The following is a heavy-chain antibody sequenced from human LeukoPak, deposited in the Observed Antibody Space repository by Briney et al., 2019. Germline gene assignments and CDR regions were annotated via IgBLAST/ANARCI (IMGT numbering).Heavy chain of an antibody. V-gene: IGHV1-2*02. Sequence: ASVKVSCKASGYTFTYYYMQWVRQAPGQGLEWMGWISPNSGVTNYAQKFQGRVTMTRDTSISTAYMELSGLRSDDTAVYYCARDNSGGSTWWFDPWGQGTLVTVSS. CDR3: ARDNSGGSTWWFDP. J-gene: IGHJ5*02. D-gene: IGHD2-15*01. CDR1: GYTFTYYY. CDR2: ISPNSGVT.